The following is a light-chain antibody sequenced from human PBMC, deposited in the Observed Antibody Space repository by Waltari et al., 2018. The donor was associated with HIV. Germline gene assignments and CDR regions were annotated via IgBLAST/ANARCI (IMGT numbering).Light chain of an antibody. Sequence: EIVLTQSPGTPSLSPGDRATLSCRASKSVTSRYLSWYQQTPGQTPRLLIYGTSNRATGIPDRFSGSGSGTDFTLTISRLDPEDFAVYYCQQYGSSSYTFGQGTKLEIK. CDR2: GTS. J-gene: IGKJ2*01. CDR1: KSVTSRY. V-gene: IGKV3-20*01. CDR3: QQYGSSSYT.